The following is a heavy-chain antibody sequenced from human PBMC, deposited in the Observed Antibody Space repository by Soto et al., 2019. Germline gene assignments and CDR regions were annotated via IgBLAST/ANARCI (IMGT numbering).Heavy chain of an antibody. Sequence: GGSLRLSCAASGFTFSSYWMSWVRQAPGKGLEWVANIKQDGSEKYYVDSVKGRFTISRDNAKNSLYLQMNSLRAEDTAVYYCARVFDFWSGLASCYYGMDVWGQGTTVTAP. D-gene: IGHD3-3*01. V-gene: IGHV3-7*03. J-gene: IGHJ6*02. CDR3: ARVFDFWSGLASCYYGMDV. CDR2: IKQDGSEK. CDR1: GFTFSSYW.